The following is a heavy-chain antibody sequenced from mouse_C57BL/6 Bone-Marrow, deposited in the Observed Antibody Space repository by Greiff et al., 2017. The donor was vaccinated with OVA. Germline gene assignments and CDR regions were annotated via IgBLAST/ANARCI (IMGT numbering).Heavy chain of an antibody. D-gene: IGHD2-5*01. J-gene: IGHJ4*01. CDR3: ARHYSNYEGNAMDY. CDR2: INSDGGST. Sequence: EVKVVESGGGLVQPGESLKLSCESNEYEFPSHDMSWVRKTPEKRLELVAAINSDGGSTYYPDTMERRFIISRDNTKKTLYLQMSSLRSEDTALDYCARHYSNYEGNAMDYWGQGTSVTVSS. CDR1: EYEFPSHD. V-gene: IGHV5-2*01.